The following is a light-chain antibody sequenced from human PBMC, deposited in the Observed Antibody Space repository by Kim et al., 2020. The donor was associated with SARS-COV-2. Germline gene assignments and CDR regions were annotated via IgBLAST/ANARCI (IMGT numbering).Light chain of an antibody. CDR2: GKN. CDR1: SLRSYC. V-gene: IGLV3-19*01. CDR3: NSRDNNDYVL. Sequence: VALGQTVRITCQGDSLRSYCTTWYQQKPGQAPIVVVYGKNNRPSGIPDRFSGSSSGNTASLTITGTQAGDEADYYCNSRDNNDYVLFGGGTQLTVL. J-gene: IGLJ2*01.